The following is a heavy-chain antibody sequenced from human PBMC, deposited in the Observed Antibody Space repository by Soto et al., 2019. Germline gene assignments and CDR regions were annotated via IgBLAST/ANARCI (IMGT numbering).Heavy chain of an antibody. V-gene: IGHV4-39*01. CDR3: ARGIAAAGIDAFDI. CDR1: GGSISSSSYY. D-gene: IGHD6-13*01. Sequence: QLQLQESGPGLVKPSETLSLTCTVSGGSISSSSYYWGWIRQPPGKGLEWIGSIYYSGSTYYNPSLKSRVTISENTSKDQFPLKLSSVTAADTAVYYCARGIAAAGIDAFDIWGQGTMVTVSS. CDR2: IYYSGST. J-gene: IGHJ3*02.